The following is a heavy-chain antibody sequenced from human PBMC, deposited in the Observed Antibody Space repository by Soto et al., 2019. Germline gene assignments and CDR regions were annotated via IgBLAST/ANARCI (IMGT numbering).Heavy chain of an antibody. CDR2: ISESGDTT. Sequence: GGSLRLSCAASGLTFSGHAMTWVRQSPGRGLEWVSTISESGDTTYYADSVKGRFTISRDNSKNTLFLQMNSLRVEDTAVYYCVPGSSGAVGEDRWGQGTLVTVSS. CDR1: GLTFSGHA. CDR3: VPGSSGAVGEDR. D-gene: IGHD3-16*01. J-gene: IGHJ5*02. V-gene: IGHV3-23*01.